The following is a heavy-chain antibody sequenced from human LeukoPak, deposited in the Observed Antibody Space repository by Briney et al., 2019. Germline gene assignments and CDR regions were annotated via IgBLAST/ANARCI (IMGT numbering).Heavy chain of an antibody. CDR3: ASPWGRWFGELIWYFDL. CDR1: GYTFTGHY. J-gene: IGHJ2*01. Sequence: GASVNVSCKASGYTFTGHYLHWVRQAPGQGLEWMGWINPNSGGTNYAQRFQGRVTMTRDTSITTAYMELSRLRSDDTAVYYCASPWGRWFGELIWYFDLWGRGTLVTVSS. D-gene: IGHD3-10*01. V-gene: IGHV1-2*02. CDR2: INPNSGGT.